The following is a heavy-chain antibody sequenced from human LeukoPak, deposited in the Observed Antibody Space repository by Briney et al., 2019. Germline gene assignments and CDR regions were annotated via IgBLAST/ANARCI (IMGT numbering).Heavy chain of an antibody. J-gene: IGHJ4*02. CDR2: ISSSSSYT. CDR1: GFTFSDYY. D-gene: IGHD5-18*01. CDR3: ARTGSGIQLWFPEVDY. V-gene: IGHV3-11*06. Sequence: GSLRLSCAASGFTFSDYYMSWIRQAPGKGLEWVSYISSSSSYTNYADSVKGRFTISRGNAKNSLYLQMNSLRAEDTAVYYCARTGSGIQLWFPEVDYWGQGTLVTVSS.